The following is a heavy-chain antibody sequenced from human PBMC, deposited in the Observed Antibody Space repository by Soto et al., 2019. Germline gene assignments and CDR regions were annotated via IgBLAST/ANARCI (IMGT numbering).Heavy chain of an antibody. CDR3: ARDYYDSSGYCDY. CDR2: INPNSGGT. Sequence: ASVKVSCKASGYTFTGYYMHWVRQAPGQGLEWMGWINPNSGGTNYAQKFQGWVTMTRDTSISTAYMELSRLRSDDTAVYYCARDYYDSSGYCDYWGQGTLVTVSS. V-gene: IGHV1-2*04. J-gene: IGHJ4*02. CDR1: GYTFTGYY. D-gene: IGHD3-22*01.